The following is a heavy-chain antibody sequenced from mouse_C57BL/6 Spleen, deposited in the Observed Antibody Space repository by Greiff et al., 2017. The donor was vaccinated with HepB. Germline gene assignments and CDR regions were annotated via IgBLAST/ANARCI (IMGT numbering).Heavy chain of an antibody. J-gene: IGHJ1*03. Sequence: VQLKQSGPGMVKPSQSLSLTCTVTGYSITSGYDWHWIRHFPGNKLEWMGYISYSGSTNYNPSLKSRISITHDTSKNHFFLKLNSVTTEDTATYYCAGDYGYYRYFDVWGTGTTVTVSS. CDR2: ISYSGST. V-gene: IGHV3-1*01. CDR1: GYSITSGYD. D-gene: IGHD1-1*02. CDR3: AGDYGYYRYFDV.